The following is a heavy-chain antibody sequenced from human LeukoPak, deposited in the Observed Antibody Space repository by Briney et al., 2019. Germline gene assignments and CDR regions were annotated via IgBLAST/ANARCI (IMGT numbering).Heavy chain of an antibody. V-gene: IGHV3-30*02. J-gene: IGHJ4*02. CDR3: AKDSVGATHHLDY. Sequence: SGGSLRLSCAASGFTFSSYGMHWVRQAPGKGLEWVAFIRYDGSNKYYADSVKGRFTISRDNSKNTLYLQMNSLRAEDTAVYYCAKDSVGATHHLDYWGQGTLVTVSS. CDR1: GFTFSSYG. D-gene: IGHD1-26*01. CDR2: IRYDGSNK.